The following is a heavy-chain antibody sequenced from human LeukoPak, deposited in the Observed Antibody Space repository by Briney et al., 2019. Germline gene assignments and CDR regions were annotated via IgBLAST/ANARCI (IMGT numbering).Heavy chain of an antibody. Sequence: GGSLRLSCAASGFTFSSYAMSWVRQAPGKGLERVAVISYDGSNKYYADSVKGRFTISRDNSKNTLYLQMNSLRAEDTAVYYCARDSYDYGDYPLGPWGQGTLVTVSS. D-gene: IGHD4-17*01. J-gene: IGHJ5*02. CDR2: ISYDGSNK. V-gene: IGHV3-30-3*01. CDR1: GFTFSSYA. CDR3: ARDSYDYGDYPLGP.